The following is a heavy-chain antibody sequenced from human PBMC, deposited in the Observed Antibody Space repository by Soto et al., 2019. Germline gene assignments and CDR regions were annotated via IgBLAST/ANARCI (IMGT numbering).Heavy chain of an antibody. Sequence: QVQLVQSGVQVREPGASVKVLCKAVRYIFTNYGVSWVRQAPGQGLEWLRWITGYNGNTEYAQKVQGRVTMTTDASTSTAYMELGSLRSDDTAIYYCARALTGYGMDVWGQGTTVAVSS. V-gene: IGHV1-18*01. J-gene: IGHJ6*02. CDR1: RYIFTNYG. CDR3: ARALTGYGMDV. CDR2: ITGYNGNT.